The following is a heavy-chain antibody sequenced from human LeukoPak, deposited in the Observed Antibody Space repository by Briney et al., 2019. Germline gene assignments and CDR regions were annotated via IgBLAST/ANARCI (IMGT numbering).Heavy chain of an antibody. J-gene: IGHJ4*02. CDR2: ISSNGGTI. Sequence: GGSLRLSCSASEFTLRSYDMHWVRQAPGKRLESVSAISSNGGTIYYADSVQGRFTISRDNFKNTLYLQMSSLRAEDTAVYYCRAAGTSEKDYWGQGTLVTVSS. CDR3: RAAGTSEKDY. V-gene: IGHV3-64D*06. CDR1: EFTLRSYD. D-gene: IGHD6-13*01.